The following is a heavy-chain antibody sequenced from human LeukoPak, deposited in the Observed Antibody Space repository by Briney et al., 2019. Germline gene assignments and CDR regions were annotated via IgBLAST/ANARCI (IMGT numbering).Heavy chain of an antibody. D-gene: IGHD6-13*01. CDR3: ATSSGAAAAALYC. CDR1: GGSISSHY. Sequence: SETLSLTCTVSGGSISSHYWSWIRQPSATRLDWIGFIHYSGNTNYNPSLESRATISIDTSKNQFSLKLSSVTGADTAMYYCATSSGAAAAALYCWGQGTLVTVSS. J-gene: IGHJ4*02. V-gene: IGHV4-59*11. CDR2: IHYSGNT.